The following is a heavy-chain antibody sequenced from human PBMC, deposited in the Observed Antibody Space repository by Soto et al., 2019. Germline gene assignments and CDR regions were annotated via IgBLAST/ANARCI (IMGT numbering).Heavy chain of an antibody. Sequence: QVQLVQSGAEVKKPGSSVKVSCKASGGTFSSYAISWVRQAPGQGLEWMGGIIPIFGTANYAQKSQGRVTITADESTSTAYMELSSLRSEDTAVYYCATIEVPDYGDYSYYYYYGMDVWGQGTTVTVSS. CDR3: ATIEVPDYGDYSYYYYYGMDV. V-gene: IGHV1-69*01. CDR2: IIPIFGTA. CDR1: GGTFSSYA. J-gene: IGHJ6*02. D-gene: IGHD4-17*01.